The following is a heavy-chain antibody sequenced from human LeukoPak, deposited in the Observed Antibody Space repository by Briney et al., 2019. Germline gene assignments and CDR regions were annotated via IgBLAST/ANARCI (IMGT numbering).Heavy chain of an antibody. D-gene: IGHD3-3*01. Sequence: PSETLSLTCTVSGGSFSNYHWSWIRQPAGKGLEWIGRINYRGSTYYNPSLQSRVSMSVDSSKKQFSLSLRSVTATDTAVYYCARDFWSGYYPGWYFDYWGQGTLVTVSS. CDR3: ARDFWSGYYPGWYFDY. J-gene: IGHJ4*02. V-gene: IGHV4-4*07. CDR1: GGSFSNYH. CDR2: INYRGST.